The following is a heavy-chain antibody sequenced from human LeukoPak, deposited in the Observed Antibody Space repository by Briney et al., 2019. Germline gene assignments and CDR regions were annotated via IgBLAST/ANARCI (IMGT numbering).Heavy chain of an antibody. D-gene: IGHD1-20*01. Sequence: GESLKISCKGSGYSFTSYWIGWVRQMPGKGLEWMGIIYPGGSDTRYSPSFQGQVTISADKSISTAYLQWSSLKASDTAIYYCARQITGTQGNFDYWGQGTLVTVSS. CDR2: IYPGGSDT. CDR1: GYSFTSYW. V-gene: IGHV5-51*01. J-gene: IGHJ4*02. CDR3: ARQITGTQGNFDY.